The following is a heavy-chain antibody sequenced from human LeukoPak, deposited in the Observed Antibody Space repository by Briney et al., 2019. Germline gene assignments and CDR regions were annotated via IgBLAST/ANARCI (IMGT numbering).Heavy chain of an antibody. Sequence: GRSLRLSCAASGFTFSIYAMHWVRQAPGKGLEWVAVISYDGSNKYYADSVKGRFTISRDNSKNTLYLQMNSLRAEDTAVYYCARGPSYDFWSGYTGYYFDYWGQGTLVTVSS. V-gene: IGHV3-30*04. CDR2: ISYDGSNK. CDR1: GFTFSIYA. J-gene: IGHJ4*02. CDR3: ARGPSYDFWSGYTGYYFDY. D-gene: IGHD3-3*01.